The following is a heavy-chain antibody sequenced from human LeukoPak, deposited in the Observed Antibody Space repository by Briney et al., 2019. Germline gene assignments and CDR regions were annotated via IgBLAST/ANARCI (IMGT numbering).Heavy chain of an antibody. D-gene: IGHD3-10*01. CDR1: VYTFSSFG. CDR2: ISNNNVKT. J-gene: IGHJ4*02. CDR3: ARDRGEMGRGREAFDYFDY. Sequence: GASVNVSCKASVYTFSSFGISWVRQAPGQGLEWMGWISNNNVKTKYAQKFQGRVTITTDTSTTTAYMELRSLRSDDTALYYCARDRGEMGRGREAFDYFDYWGQGTLVTVSS. V-gene: IGHV1-18*01.